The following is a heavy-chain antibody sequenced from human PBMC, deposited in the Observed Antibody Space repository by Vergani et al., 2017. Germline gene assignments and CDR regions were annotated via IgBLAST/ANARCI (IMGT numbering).Heavy chain of an antibody. CDR3: ARGLFPREVRGVITPGWFDP. D-gene: IGHD3-10*01. V-gene: IGHV3-7*01. Sequence: EVQLVESGGGLVQPGGSLRLSCAASGFTFSSYWMSWVRQAPGKGLEWVANIKQDGSEKYYVDSVKGRFTISRDNAKNSLYLQMNSLRAEDTAVYYCARGLFPREVRGVITPGWFDPWGQGTLVTVSS. CDR1: GFTFSSYW. CDR2: IKQDGSEK. J-gene: IGHJ5*02.